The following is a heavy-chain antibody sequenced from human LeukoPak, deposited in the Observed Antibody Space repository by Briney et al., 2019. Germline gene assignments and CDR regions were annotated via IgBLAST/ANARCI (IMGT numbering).Heavy chain of an antibody. Sequence: ASVKVSCKASGYTFTSYDINWVRQATGLGLEWMGWMNPNSGNTGYAQKFQGRVTMTRNTSISTAYMELSSLRSEDTAVYYCARTLHLGYCSSTSCYDYYYMDVWGKGTTVTVSS. D-gene: IGHD2-2*01. J-gene: IGHJ6*03. CDR1: GYTFTSYD. V-gene: IGHV1-8*01. CDR2: MNPNSGNT. CDR3: ARTLHLGYCSSTSCYDYYYMDV.